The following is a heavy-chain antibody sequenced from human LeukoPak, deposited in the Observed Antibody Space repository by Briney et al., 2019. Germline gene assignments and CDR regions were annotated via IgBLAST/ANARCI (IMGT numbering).Heavy chain of an antibody. D-gene: IGHD2-2*02. CDR2: IYYSGST. CDR3: ASRLYRYFDY. V-gene: IGHV4-59*01. Sequence: SETLSLTCTVSGGSISSYYWSWIRQPPGKGLEWIGYIYYSGSTKYNPSLKSRVTISVDTSKNQFSLKLSSVTAADTAVYYCASRLYRYFDYWGQGTLVTVSS. J-gene: IGHJ4*02. CDR1: GGSISSYY.